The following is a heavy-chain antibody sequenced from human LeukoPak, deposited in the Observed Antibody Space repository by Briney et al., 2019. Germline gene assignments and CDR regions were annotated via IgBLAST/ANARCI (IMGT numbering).Heavy chain of an antibody. V-gene: IGHV3-48*01. CDR1: GFTFSSSS. D-gene: IGHD1-26*01. J-gene: IGHJ4*02. Sequence: GGSLRLSCAASGFTFSSSSMNWVRQAPGKGLEWVSYISSSSSTIYYADSVKGRFTISRDNAKNSLYLQMNSLRAEDTAVYYCARDPFGGSSTWYYFDYWGQGTLVTVSS. CDR2: ISSSSSTI. CDR3: ARDPFGGSSTWYYFDY.